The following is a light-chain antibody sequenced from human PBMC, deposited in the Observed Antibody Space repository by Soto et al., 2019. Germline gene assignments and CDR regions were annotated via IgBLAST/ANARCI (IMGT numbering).Light chain of an antibody. V-gene: IGKV1-33*01. CDR3: QPYYDLPYT. CDR2: DAS. CDR1: QDISNY. J-gene: IGKJ2*01. Sequence: DLQMTQSPSSLSASVGDRVTITCQASQDISNYLNWYQQKPGKAPKLLIYDASNLQTGVPSRFSGGGSGTDFTFTISSLQPEDVATYFCQPYYDLPYTFGQGTKLQIK.